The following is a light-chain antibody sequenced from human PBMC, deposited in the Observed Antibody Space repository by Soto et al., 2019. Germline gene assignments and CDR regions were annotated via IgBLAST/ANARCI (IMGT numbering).Light chain of an antibody. CDR1: QNVSNNY. CDR3: QQRYNWLPIP. Sequence: ETVLKQSPGTLSLYTEERATLSCRASQNVSNNYLVWYQQQPGQAPRLLIYDASSRATGIPARFSGSGSGTTFTLPIDNLQPEDFAISYCQQRYNWLPIPFGQVTRLAIK. J-gene: IGKJ5*01. CDR2: DAS. V-gene: IGKV3D-20*02.